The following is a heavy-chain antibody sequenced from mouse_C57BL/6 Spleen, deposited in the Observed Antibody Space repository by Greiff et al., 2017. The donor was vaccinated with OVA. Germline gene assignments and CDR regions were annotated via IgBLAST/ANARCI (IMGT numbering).Heavy chain of an antibody. Sequence: VQLQQPGTELVKPGASVKLSCKASGYTFTSYWMHWVKQRPGQGLEWIGNINPSNGGTTYNEKFKSKATLTVDKSSSTAYMQLSSLTSEDSAVYYCAITTVVATNFDYWGQGTTLTVSS. CDR3: AITTVVATNFDY. CDR2: INPSNGGT. D-gene: IGHD1-1*01. CDR1: GYTFTSYW. J-gene: IGHJ2*01. V-gene: IGHV1-53*01.